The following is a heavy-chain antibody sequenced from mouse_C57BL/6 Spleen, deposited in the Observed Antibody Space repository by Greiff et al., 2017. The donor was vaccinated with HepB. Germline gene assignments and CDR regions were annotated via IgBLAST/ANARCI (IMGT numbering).Heavy chain of an antibody. CDR3: AREGGELGRFAY. CDR1: GYTFTDYY. J-gene: IGHJ3*01. Sequence: EVQLQQSGPELVKPGASVKISCKASGYTFTDYYMNWVKQSHGKSLEWIGDINPKNGGTSYNQKFKGKATLPVDKSSSTAYMELRSLTSDDSAVYYCAREGGELGRFAYWVQGTLVTVSA. V-gene: IGHV1-26*01. D-gene: IGHD4-1*01. CDR2: INPKNGGT.